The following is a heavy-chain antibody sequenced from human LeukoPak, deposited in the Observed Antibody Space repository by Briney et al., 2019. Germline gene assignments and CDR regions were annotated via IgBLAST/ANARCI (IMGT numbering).Heavy chain of an antibody. D-gene: IGHD3-3*01. CDR3: ASITIFGVVPFDP. CDR1: GFTFSSYG. CDR2: ISYYGSNK. V-gene: IGHV3-30*03. Sequence: PGGSLRLSCAASGFTFSSYGMHWVRQAPGKALEWVAVISYYGSNKYYADSAKGRFTISRDNSKNTPYLQMNSLRAEDTAVYYCASITIFGVVPFDPWGQGTLVTVSS. J-gene: IGHJ5*02.